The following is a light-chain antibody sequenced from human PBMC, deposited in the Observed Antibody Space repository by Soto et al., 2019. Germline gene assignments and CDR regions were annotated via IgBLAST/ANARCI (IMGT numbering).Light chain of an antibody. CDR3: QQSYSAPLT. CDR1: QNILTY. Sequence: DIQMTQSPSSLSASVGDRVTITCRASQNILTYLNWYQQRPGKAPKFLIYAAISVRDGVPSRFSGSKSGTEFNITINNLQPEDSAIYYCQQSYSAPLTFGQGTNLEIK. V-gene: IGKV1-39*01. J-gene: IGKJ2*01. CDR2: AAI.